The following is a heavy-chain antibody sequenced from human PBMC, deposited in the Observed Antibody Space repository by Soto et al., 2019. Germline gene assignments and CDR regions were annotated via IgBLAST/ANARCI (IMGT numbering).Heavy chain of an antibody. V-gene: IGHV1-69*13. CDR3: AQDAVVTRGHDAFDI. J-gene: IGHJ3*02. D-gene: IGHD2-15*01. CDR2: NIPIFGTA. Sequence: SVKVSCKASGGTFSSYAISWLRQSPGQGLEWMGGNIPIFGTANYAQKFQGRVTITADESTSTAYMELSSLRSEDTAVYYCAQDAVVTRGHDAFDIWGQGTMVTVSS. CDR1: GGTFSSYA.